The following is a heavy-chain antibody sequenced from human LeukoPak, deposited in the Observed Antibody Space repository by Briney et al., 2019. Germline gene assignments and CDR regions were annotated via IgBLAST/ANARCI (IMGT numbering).Heavy chain of an antibody. J-gene: IGHJ3*02. V-gene: IGHV1-18*01. D-gene: IGHD2-2*01. CDR1: GYTFTSYD. CDR3: ARVRFGGTMPRAFDI. Sequence: EASVKVSCKASGYTFTSYDINWVRQATGQGLEWMGWISAYNGNTSYAQKLQGRVTMTTDTSTSTAYMELRSLRSDDTAVYYCARVRFGGTMPRAFDIWGQGTMVTVSS. CDR2: ISAYNGNT.